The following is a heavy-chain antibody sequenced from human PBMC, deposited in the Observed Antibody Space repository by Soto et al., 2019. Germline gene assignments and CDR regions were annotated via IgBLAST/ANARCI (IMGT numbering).Heavy chain of an antibody. CDR3: AIAVRQQLVQDLDPPNPLFDY. CDR1: GFTFSSYE. J-gene: IGHJ4*02. Sequence: GGSLRLSCAASGFTFSSYEMNWVRQAPGKGLEWVSYISSSGSTIYYADSVKGRFTISRDNAKNSLYLQMNSLRAEDTAVYYCAIAVRQQLVQDLDPPNPLFDYWGQGTLVTVSS. D-gene: IGHD6-13*01. V-gene: IGHV3-48*03. CDR2: ISSSGSTI.